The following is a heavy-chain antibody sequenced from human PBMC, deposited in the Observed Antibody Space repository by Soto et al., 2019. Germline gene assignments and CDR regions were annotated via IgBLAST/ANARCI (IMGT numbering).Heavy chain of an antibody. V-gene: IGHV3-30*18. Sequence: QVQLVESGGGVVQPGRSLRLSCAASGFTFSSYAMHWVRQAPGKGLDWVAVISYDGSGKYYADSVKGRFTISRDHSKNTRYLQMNSLTAEDTAVYYCAKDRSGSWAFDYWGQGTLVTVSS. CDR3: AKDRSGSWAFDY. D-gene: IGHD6-13*01. CDR1: GFTFSSYA. CDR2: ISYDGSGK. J-gene: IGHJ4*02.